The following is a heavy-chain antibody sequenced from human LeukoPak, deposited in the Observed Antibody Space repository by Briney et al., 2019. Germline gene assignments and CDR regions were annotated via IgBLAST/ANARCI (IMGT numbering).Heavy chain of an antibody. CDR3: ARDGRYYYGSGSYYDY. CDR1: GFPFGVYW. J-gene: IGHJ4*02. Sequence: PGGSLRLSCAASGFPFGVYWMTWVRQAPGKGLEWVANIKQDGSEKYYVDSVKGRFTISRDNAKNELYLQMNSLRAEDTAVYYCARDGRYYYGSGSYYDYWGQGTLVTVFS. CDR2: IKQDGSEK. D-gene: IGHD3-10*01. V-gene: IGHV3-7*01.